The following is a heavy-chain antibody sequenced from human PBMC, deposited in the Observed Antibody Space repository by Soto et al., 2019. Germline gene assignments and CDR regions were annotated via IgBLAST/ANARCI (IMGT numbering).Heavy chain of an antibody. CDR2: MNPNSGNT. Sequence: QVQLVQSGAEVKKPGASVKVSCKASGYTFTSYDINWVRQATGQGLEWMGWMNPNSGNTGYAQKFQGRVTMTRNTSIRKAYMELRSLRSEDTAVYYCARARRSVVTSYYFDYWGQGTLVTVSS. V-gene: IGHV1-8*01. J-gene: IGHJ4*02. D-gene: IGHD6-6*01. CDR1: GYTFTSYD. CDR3: ARARRSVVTSYYFDY.